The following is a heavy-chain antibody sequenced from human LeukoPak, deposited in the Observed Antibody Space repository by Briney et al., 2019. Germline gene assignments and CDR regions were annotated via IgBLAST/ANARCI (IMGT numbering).Heavy chain of an antibody. V-gene: IGHV4-34*01. Sequence: PSETLSLTCAVYGGSFSGYYWSWIRQPPGKGLEWIGEINHSGSTNYNPSLKCRVTISVDTSKNQFSLKLSSVTAADTAVYYCASRYDYVWGNPLRYWGQGTLVTVSS. D-gene: IGHD3-16*01. CDR1: GGSFSGYY. J-gene: IGHJ4*02. CDR2: INHSGST. CDR3: ASRYDYVWGNPLRY.